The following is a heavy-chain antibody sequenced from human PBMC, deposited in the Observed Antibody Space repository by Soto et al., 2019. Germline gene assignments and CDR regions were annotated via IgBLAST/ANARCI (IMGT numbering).Heavy chain of an antibody. J-gene: IGHJ1*01. D-gene: IGHD6-13*01. Sequence: QVQLVQSGAEVKKPGASVKVSCKVSGYTLTELSMHWVRQAPGKGLEWMGGFDPEDGETIYAQKFQGRVTMTEDTSTDTAYMELSSLRSEDTAVYYCATGPIAAAVDREYFQHWGQGTLVTVSS. CDR2: FDPEDGET. V-gene: IGHV1-24*01. CDR1: GYTLTELS. CDR3: ATGPIAAAVDREYFQH.